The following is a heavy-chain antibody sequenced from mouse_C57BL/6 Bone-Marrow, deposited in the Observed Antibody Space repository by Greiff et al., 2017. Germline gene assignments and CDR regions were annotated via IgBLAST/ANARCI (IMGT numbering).Heavy chain of an antibody. CDR3: SSFDGNYFDF. Sequence: EVKLQQSGAELVRPGASVKLSCTASGFNIKDDYIHWVKQRPEQGLEWIGWIDPEIGDTEYDPKFQGKATITSDTSSNTAYLQLSSLTSEDTAVDYCSSFDGNYFDFWGQGTPLTVAS. D-gene: IGHD2-3*01. CDR1: GFNIKDDY. J-gene: IGHJ2*01. CDR2: IDPEIGDT. V-gene: IGHV14-4*01.